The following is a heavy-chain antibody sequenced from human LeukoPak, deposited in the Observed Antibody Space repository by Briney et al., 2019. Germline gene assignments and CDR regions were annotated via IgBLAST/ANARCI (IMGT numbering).Heavy chain of an antibody. J-gene: IGHJ5*02. Sequence: SGGSLRLSCAASGFTFSSYSMNWVRQAPGKGLEWVSSISSSSSYIYYADSVKGRFTISRDNAKNSLYLQMNSLRAEDTAVYYCARDSSSQGWSDPWGQGTLVTVSS. CDR1: GFTFSSYS. CDR3: ARDSSSQGWSDP. CDR2: ISSSSSYI. V-gene: IGHV3-21*01. D-gene: IGHD6-13*01.